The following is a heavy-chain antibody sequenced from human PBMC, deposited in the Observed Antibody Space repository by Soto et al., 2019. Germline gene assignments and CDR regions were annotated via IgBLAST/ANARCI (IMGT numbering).Heavy chain of an antibody. J-gene: IGHJ6*02. CDR3: ARSGIKWMYGQNDDHKYGMDC. V-gene: IGHV1-18*01. CDR1: GYTFTSYG. CDR2: ISPYDGDT. D-gene: IGHD1-26*01. Sequence: QVQLVQSGAEVKKPGALLRVSCKASGYTFTSYGITWVRQAPGQGLEWVGWISPYDGDTHQGQTLQGRDTLTTDTSTRTHHMEGRILRSDDPAADYCARSGIKWMYGQNDDHKYGMDCWGQGNTVTVSS.